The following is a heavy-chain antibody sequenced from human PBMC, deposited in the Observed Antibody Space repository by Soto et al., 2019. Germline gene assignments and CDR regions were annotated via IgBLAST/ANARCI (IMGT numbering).Heavy chain of an antibody. V-gene: IGHV3-23*01. CDR2: LSGNSGTT. CDR3: AKGSKLTIFSPNDY. CDR1: GFTFSTYA. D-gene: IGHD1-1*01. Sequence: VQLLESGGGLVQPGGSLRLSCAASGFTFSTYAMAWVRQAPGKGLEWVSALSGNSGTTYSADSVKGRFTISRDNSRNRLYLRMSSLRADDTALYYCAKGSKLTIFSPNDYWGQGTLVTVSS. J-gene: IGHJ4*02.